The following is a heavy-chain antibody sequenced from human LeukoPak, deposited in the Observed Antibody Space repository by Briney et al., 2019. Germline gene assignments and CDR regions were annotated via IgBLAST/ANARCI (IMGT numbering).Heavy chain of an antibody. Sequence: SSETLSLTCAVSGYSISSGYYWGWIRQPPGKGLEWIGYIYYSGSTNYNPSLKSRVTISVDTSKNQFSLKLSSVTAADTAVYYCARVYSSGWYADWYFDLWGRGTLVTVSS. D-gene: IGHD6-19*01. J-gene: IGHJ2*01. CDR2: IYYSGST. CDR1: GYSISSGYY. CDR3: ARVYSSGWYADWYFDL. V-gene: IGHV4-61*01.